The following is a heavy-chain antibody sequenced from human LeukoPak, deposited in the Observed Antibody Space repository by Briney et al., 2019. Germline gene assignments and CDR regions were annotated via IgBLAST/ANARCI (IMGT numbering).Heavy chain of an antibody. J-gene: IGHJ4*02. Sequence: PGGSLRLSCTASGFTFGDYAMSWVRQAPGKGLEWVGFIRSKAYGGTTEYAASVKGRFTISRDDSKSIAYLQMNSLKTEDTAVYYCTRDVLTREPGFFDYWGQGTLVTVSS. CDR3: TRDVLTREPGFFDY. CDR1: GFTFGDYA. D-gene: IGHD1-26*01. CDR2: IRSKAYGGTT. V-gene: IGHV3-49*04.